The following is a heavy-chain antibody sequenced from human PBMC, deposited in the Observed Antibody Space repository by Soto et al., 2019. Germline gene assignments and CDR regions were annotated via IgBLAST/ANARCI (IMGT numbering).Heavy chain of an antibody. D-gene: IGHD3-3*01. V-gene: IGHV3-23*01. J-gene: IGHJ4*02. Sequence: TGGSLRLSCAASGFTFSSYAMSWVRQAPGKGLEWVSAISGSGGSTYYADSVKGRFTISRDNSKNTLYLQMNSLRAEDTAVYYCAKDEPSLYYDFWSGYYMHSINWGQGTLVTVSS. CDR3: AKDEPSLYYDFWSGYYMHSIN. CDR1: GFTFSSYA. CDR2: ISGSGGST.